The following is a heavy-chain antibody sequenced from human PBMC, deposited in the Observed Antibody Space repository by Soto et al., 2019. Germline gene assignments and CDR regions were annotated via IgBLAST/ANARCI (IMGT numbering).Heavy chain of an antibody. D-gene: IGHD1-7*01. V-gene: IGHV3-30*03. CDR3: ARDGVTGTTSYFDY. J-gene: IGHJ4*02. CDR2: ISYDGSNK. CDR1: GFTFSSYG. Sequence: GGSLRLSCAASGFTFSSYGMHWVRQAPGKGLEWVAVISYDGSNKYYADSVKGRFTISRDNSKNTLYLQMNSLRAEDTAVYYCARDGVTGTTSYFDYWGQGPLVTVSS.